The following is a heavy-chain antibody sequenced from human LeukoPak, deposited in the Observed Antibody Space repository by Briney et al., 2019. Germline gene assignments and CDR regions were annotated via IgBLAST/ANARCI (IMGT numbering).Heavy chain of an antibody. V-gene: IGHV1-46*01. CDR3: ARDGGNYYESRGVGY. CDR2: INPSGGRT. Sequence: ASEKVSCKASGYTLPRYYMLWVRQAAAQGLEWMGIINPSGGRTSYAQKFQGRVTMTRDTSTSTVYMELSSLRSEDTAVYYCARDGGNYYESRGVGYWGQGTLVTVSS. CDR1: GYTLPRYY. D-gene: IGHD3-22*01. J-gene: IGHJ4*02.